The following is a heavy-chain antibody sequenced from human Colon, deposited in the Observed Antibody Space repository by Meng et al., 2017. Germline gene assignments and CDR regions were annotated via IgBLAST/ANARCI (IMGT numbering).Heavy chain of an antibody. Sequence: ASVHVSCKASGYTFTSYAMHWVRQAPGQRLEWMGWINAGNGNTKYSQKFQGRVTITRDTSASTAYMELSSLRSEDTAVYYCARCIAGYYYYYYGMYVWGQGTTVTVSS. CDR1: GYTFTSYA. J-gene: IGHJ6*02. CDR2: INAGNGNT. V-gene: IGHV1-3*01. D-gene: IGHD1-20*01. CDR3: ARCIAGYYYYYYGMYV.